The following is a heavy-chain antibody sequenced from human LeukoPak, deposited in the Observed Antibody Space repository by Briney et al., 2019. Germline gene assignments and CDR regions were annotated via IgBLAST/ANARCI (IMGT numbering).Heavy chain of an antibody. V-gene: IGHV3-73*01. Sequence: GSLRLSCAASGFIFSDSAIHWVRQASGKGLEWVGRIRSKANSYATAYAASVKGRFTISRDDSKNTAYLQMNSLKTEDTAVYYCTRDRGVVTGLRAFDVWGQGTMVTVSS. CDR2: IRSKANSYAT. J-gene: IGHJ3*01. CDR1: GFIFSDSA. CDR3: TRDRGVVTGLRAFDV. D-gene: IGHD4-23*01.